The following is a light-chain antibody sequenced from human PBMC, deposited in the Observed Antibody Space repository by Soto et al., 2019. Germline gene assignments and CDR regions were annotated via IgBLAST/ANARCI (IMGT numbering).Light chain of an antibody. CDR3: VAWDDSLSRPV. V-gene: IGLV1-47*01. J-gene: IGLJ3*02. CDR1: SSNIGTNH. CDR2: RNN. Sequence: QSVLTQPPSASGTPGQRATMSCSGSSSNIGTNHVYWYQQLPGTAPKLLIYRNNQRPSGVSDRFSGSKSGTSASLAISGLRSEDEADYYCVAWDDSLSRPVFGGGTKLTVL.